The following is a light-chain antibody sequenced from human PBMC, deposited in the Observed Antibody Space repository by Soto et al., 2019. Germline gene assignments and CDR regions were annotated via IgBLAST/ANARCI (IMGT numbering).Light chain of an antibody. CDR2: GAS. CDR1: QSVSGN. J-gene: IGKJ1*01. Sequence: EIVMTQSPATLSVSPGERATLSCRASQSVSGNLAWYQQKPGQAPRLLIYGASTRATGIPARFSGSWSGTECTLTISSLQSEDFAVYDWQQYNDWPTWTFGQGTKVEIK. V-gene: IGKV3-15*01. CDR3: QQYNDWPTWT.